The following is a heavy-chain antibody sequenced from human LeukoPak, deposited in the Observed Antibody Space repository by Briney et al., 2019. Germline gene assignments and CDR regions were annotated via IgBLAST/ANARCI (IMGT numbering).Heavy chain of an antibody. CDR3: ARDLKRLPAVQPPEFDY. CDR1: GFIFDDYG. J-gene: IGHJ4*02. CDR2: ISWNGGST. Sequence: GGSLRLSCAASGFIFDDYGMSWVRQAPGKGLEWVSGISWNGGSTGYGDFVEGRFTISRDNAKNSLYLQMNGLRAEDTALYYCARDLKRLPAVQPPEFDYRGQGTLVTVSS. D-gene: IGHD2-2*01. V-gene: IGHV3-20*04.